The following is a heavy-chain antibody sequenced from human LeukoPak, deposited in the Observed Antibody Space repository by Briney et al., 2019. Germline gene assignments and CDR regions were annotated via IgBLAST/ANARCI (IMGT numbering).Heavy chain of an antibody. V-gene: IGHV4-4*07. CDR2: LYTSGST. CDR1: GGSINSYY. J-gene: IGHJ4*02. Sequence: SETLSLTCTVSGGSINSYYWSWIPQPAGKGLEWIGRLYTSGSTNYNPSLKSRGTMSVDTSKNQFSLKLSSVTAADTAVYYCAAAYYDILTGYYGGYFDYWGQGTLVTVSS. D-gene: IGHD3-9*01. CDR3: AAAYYDILTGYYGGYFDY.